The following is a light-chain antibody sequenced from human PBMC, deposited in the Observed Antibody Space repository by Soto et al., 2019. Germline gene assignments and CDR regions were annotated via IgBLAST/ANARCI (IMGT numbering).Light chain of an antibody. CDR1: QSVSSSY. J-gene: IGKJ1*01. CDR2: GAS. Sequence: EIVLTQSPGTLSLSPGERATLSCSASQSVSSSYLAWYQQKPGQAPRLLIYGASSRATGIPDRFSGSGSGTDFTLTISILEPEDFAVYYCQQYGSSPWTFGQGTKVEIK. V-gene: IGKV3-20*01. CDR3: QQYGSSPWT.